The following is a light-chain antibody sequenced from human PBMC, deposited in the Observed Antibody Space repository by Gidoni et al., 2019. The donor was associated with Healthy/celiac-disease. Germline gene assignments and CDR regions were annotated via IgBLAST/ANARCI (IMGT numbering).Light chain of an antibody. J-gene: IGKJ5*01. CDR1: QGISSW. CDR2: AAS. Sequence: DIQMTQPPSSVSASVGDRVTITCRASQGISSWLAWYQHKPGKAPKLLIYAASSLQRGVPSRFIGSGSGTDFTLTISSLQPEDFATYYCQQANSFPITFGQGTRLEIK. V-gene: IGKV1-12*01. CDR3: QQANSFPIT.